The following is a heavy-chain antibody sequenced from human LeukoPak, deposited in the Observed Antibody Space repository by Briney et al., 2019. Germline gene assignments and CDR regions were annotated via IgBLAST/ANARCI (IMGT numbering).Heavy chain of an antibody. J-gene: IGHJ3*02. Sequence: TGGSPRLSCAASGFTFSSYEMNWVRQAPGKGLEWVSSISSSSSYIYYADSVKGRFTISRDNAKNSLYLQMNSLRAEDTAVYYCARAVAPNDAFDIWGQGTLVTVSS. V-gene: IGHV3-21*04. CDR2: ISSSSSYI. D-gene: IGHD2-15*01. CDR3: ARAVAPNDAFDI. CDR1: GFTFSSYE.